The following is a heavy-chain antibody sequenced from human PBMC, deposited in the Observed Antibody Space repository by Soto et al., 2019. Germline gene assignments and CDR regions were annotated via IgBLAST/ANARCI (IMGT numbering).Heavy chain of an antibody. D-gene: IGHD3-16*01. CDR3: ARVPFDSIWGNDSMS. CDR2: IYYSGST. J-gene: IGHJ4*02. V-gene: IGHV4-39*01. CDR1: GGSISSSSYY. Sequence: SERLSLSCTVSGGSISSSSYYWGWIRQPPGKGLEWIGSIYYSGSTYYNPSLKSRVTLSVDTSKHQFSLMLSSVTATDTAVYYCARVPFDSIWGNDSMSWCQG.